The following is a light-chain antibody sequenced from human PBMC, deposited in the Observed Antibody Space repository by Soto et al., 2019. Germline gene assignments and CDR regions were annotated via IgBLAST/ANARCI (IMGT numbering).Light chain of an antibody. CDR1: QTIVNY. Sequence: DIQLTQTPSSLSASVGDRDTITCRASQTIVNYLNWYQQKPGKAPNLLIYAASRLQSGVPSRFSGSGSATDFSLTISSLQPEDFATYFCQQSFSVPFTFGPGTKVDI. CDR3: QQSFSVPFT. CDR2: AAS. J-gene: IGKJ3*01. V-gene: IGKV1-39*01.